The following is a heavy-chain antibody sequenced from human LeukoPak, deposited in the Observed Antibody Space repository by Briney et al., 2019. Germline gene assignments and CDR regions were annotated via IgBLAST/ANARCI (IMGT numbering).Heavy chain of an antibody. J-gene: IGHJ6*03. CDR2: IYFSGST. V-gene: IGHV4-39*07. D-gene: IGHD6-13*01. CDR3: ARPSSSWYYYYYMDV. CDR1: GGSISSSSYY. Sequence: SETLSLTCTVSGGSISSSSYYWGWIRQPPGKGLEWIGGIYFSGSTYYNPSLKSRVTISVDTSKNQFSLKLSSVTAADTAVYYCARPSSSWYYYYYMDVWGKGTTVTISS.